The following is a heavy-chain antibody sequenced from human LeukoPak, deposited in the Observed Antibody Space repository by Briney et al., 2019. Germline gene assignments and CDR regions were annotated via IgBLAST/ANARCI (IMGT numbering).Heavy chain of an antibody. CDR3: ARDRGYDFWSGSFDL. CDR1: GFSFNSYD. V-gene: IGHV3-13*01. J-gene: IGHJ2*01. D-gene: IGHD3-3*01. Sequence: GGSLRLSCEASGFSFNSYDMHWVRQVSGKGLEWVSAIGTGGDTYYADFVKGRFTISRENAKKSFYLEMNCLSAGDTAVYYCARDRGYDFWSGSFDLWGRGTLVTVSS. CDR2: IGTGGDT.